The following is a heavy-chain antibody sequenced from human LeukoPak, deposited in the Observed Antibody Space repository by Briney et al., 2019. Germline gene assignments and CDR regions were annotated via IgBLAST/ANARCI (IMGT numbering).Heavy chain of an antibody. CDR1: GFTFSTYA. Sequence: PGGALRLSCAASGFTFSTYAMNWLRQGPGKGLEWVSGISGSGGSTYYADSVKGRFTISRDNSKHTLYLQMNSLRAEDTAVYYCAKVSLGYWGQGTLVTVSS. J-gene: IGHJ4*02. V-gene: IGHV3-23*01. CDR3: AKVSLGY. CDR2: ISGSGGST.